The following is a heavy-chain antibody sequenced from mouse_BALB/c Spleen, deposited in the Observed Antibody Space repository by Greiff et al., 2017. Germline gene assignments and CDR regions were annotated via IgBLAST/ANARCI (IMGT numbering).Heavy chain of an antibody. CDR3: VRQYYGSSYVQYFDY. CDR2: IRSKSNNYAT. CDR1: GFTFNTYA. V-gene: IGHV10-1*02. J-gene: IGHJ2*01. Sequence: EVKLMESGGGLVQPKGSLKLSCAASGFTFNTYAMNWVRQAPGKGLEWVARIRSKSNNYATYYADSVKDRFTISRDDSQSMLYLQMNNLKTEDTAMYYCVRQYYGSSYVQYFDYWGQGTTLTVSS. D-gene: IGHD1-1*01.